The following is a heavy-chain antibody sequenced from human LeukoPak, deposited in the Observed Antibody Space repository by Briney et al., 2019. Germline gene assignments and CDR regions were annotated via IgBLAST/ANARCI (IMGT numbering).Heavy chain of an antibody. CDR2: VSDSGTRT. CDR3: AKGYFDGWGHLDH. J-gene: IGHJ4*02. V-gene: IGHV3-23*01. CDR1: GFTFTNYG. Sequence: PGGSLRLSCAASGFTFTNYGINWVRQAPGKGLEWVSVVSDSGTRTFYAASVKGRFTISRDNSNNTLYLQMNSLRAEDTAIYYCAKGYFDGWGHLDHWGQGALVTVSS. D-gene: IGHD2/OR15-2a*01.